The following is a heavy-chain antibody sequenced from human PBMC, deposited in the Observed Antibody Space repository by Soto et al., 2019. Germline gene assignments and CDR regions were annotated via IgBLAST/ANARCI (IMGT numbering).Heavy chain of an antibody. Sequence: GGSLRLSCAASGFTFSSYGMHWVRQAPGKGLEWVSSINTFGSNIYYADSVKGRFTISRDNAENSLYLQMNSLRAEDTGLYYCARDRDYYDLYYHGMDVWGQGTTVTVSS. CDR3: ARDRDYYDLYYHGMDV. J-gene: IGHJ6*02. V-gene: IGHV3-21*01. CDR2: INTFGSNI. D-gene: IGHD3-22*01. CDR1: GFTFSSYG.